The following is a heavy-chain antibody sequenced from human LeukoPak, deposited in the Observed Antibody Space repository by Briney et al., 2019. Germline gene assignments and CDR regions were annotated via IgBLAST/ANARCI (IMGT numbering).Heavy chain of an antibody. CDR1: GFSFTNYG. Sequence: GGSLRLSCAASGFSFTNYGMAWVRQAPGKGLEWLSAINGIGASTYYADSVQGRFTISRDNSKNTLYLQMNSLRAEDTAVYFCAKDREGYYYSFAMDVWGQGTADTVSS. V-gene: IGHV3-23*01. CDR3: AKDREGYYYSFAMDV. J-gene: IGHJ6*02. CDR2: INGIGAST.